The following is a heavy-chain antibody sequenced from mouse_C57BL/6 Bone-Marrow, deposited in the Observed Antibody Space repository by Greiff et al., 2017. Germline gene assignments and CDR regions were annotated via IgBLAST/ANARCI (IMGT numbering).Heavy chain of an antibody. D-gene: IGHD2-4*01. V-gene: IGHV1-55*01. J-gene: IGHJ2*01. Sequence: VQLQQPGAELVKPGASVKMSCKASGYTFTSYWITWVKQRPGQGLEWIGDIYPGSGSTNYNEKFKSKATLTVDTSSSTAYMQLSSLTSEDSAVYYCALIYYDYGRYYFDDWGQGTTLTVSS. CDR1: GYTFTSYW. CDR2: IYPGSGST. CDR3: ALIYYDYGRYYFDD.